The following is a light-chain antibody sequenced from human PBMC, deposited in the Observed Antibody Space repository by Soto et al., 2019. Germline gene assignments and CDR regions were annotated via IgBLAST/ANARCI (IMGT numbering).Light chain of an antibody. CDR1: QSISSSY. CDR3: QQYGRT. V-gene: IGKV3-20*01. J-gene: IGKJ1*01. CDR2: GAS. Sequence: EIVLTQSPGTLSLSLGERATLSCRASQSISSSYLAWYQQKPGQAPRLLIYGASSRATDIPDRFSGSGSGTDFTLTISRLEPEDFAVYYCQQYGRTFGQGTKVEIK.